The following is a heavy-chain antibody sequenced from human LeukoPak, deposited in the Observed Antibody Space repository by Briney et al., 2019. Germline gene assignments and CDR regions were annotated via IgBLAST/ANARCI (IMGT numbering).Heavy chain of an antibody. Sequence: GEPLRISRKGSGYSFTSYWISWVRQMPGKGLEWMGRSDPSDSYTNHSPSFQGHVTISADKSISTAYLQWSSLKASDTAMYFCGRGRGKDDYWGQGTLVTVSS. V-gene: IGHV5-10-1*01. CDR2: SDPSDSYT. CDR1: GYSFTSYW. J-gene: IGHJ4*02. CDR3: GRGRGKDDY. D-gene: IGHD3-16*01.